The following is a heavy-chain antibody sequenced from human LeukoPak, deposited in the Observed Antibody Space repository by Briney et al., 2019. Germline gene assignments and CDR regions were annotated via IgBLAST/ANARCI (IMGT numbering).Heavy chain of an antibody. D-gene: IGHD2-2*01. CDR2: INGEGSRI. J-gene: IGHJ6*02. V-gene: IGHV3-74*01. CDR1: GFNLRTYW. CDR3: AKDRPCGTCMPMDA. Sequence: PGGSLRLSCAVTGFNLRTYWIHWVRHSPGRGLEWVARINGEGSRISYADSVRGRFTISRDNAKNTAYLQMNSLRAEDTAIYYCAKDRPCGTCMPMDAWGQGTTV.